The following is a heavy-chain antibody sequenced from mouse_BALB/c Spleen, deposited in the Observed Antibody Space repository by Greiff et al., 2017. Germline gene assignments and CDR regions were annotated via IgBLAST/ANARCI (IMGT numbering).Heavy chain of an antibody. Sequence: EVKLVESGGGLVKPGGSLKLSCAASGFTFSDYYMYWVRQTPEKRLEWVATISDGGSYTYYPDSVKGRITISRDNAKNNLYLQMSSLKSEDTAMYYCAREDSSGYSYYAMDYWGQGTSVTVSS. D-gene: IGHD3-2*01. CDR1: GFTFSDYY. V-gene: IGHV5-4*02. CDR2: ISDGGSYT. CDR3: AREDSSGYSYYAMDY. J-gene: IGHJ4*01.